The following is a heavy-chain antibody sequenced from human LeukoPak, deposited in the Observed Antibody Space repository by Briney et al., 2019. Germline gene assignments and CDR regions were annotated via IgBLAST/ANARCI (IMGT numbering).Heavy chain of an antibody. Sequence: GGSLRLSCAASGFTFSSYSMNWVRQAPGKGLEWVSAISGSGGSTYYADSVKGRFTISRDNSKNTLYLQMNSLRAEDTAVYYCAKFPIVGGSDIWGQGTMVTVSS. V-gene: IGHV3-23*01. CDR3: AKFPIVGGSDI. D-gene: IGHD1-26*01. J-gene: IGHJ3*02. CDR2: ISGSGGST. CDR1: GFTFSSYS.